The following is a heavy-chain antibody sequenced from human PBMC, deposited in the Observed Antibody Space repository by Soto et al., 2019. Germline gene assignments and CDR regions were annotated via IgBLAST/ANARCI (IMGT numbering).Heavy chain of an antibody. CDR1: GFTFSSYG. CDR3: ARGSDFWSGSRWFDP. J-gene: IGHJ5*02. CDR2: IWYDGSNK. Sequence: QVQLVESGGGVVQPGRSLRLSCAASGFTFSSYGMHWVRQAPGKGLEWVAVIWYDGSNKYYADSVKGRFTISRDNSKNTLYLQMNSLRAEDTAVYYCARGSDFWSGSRWFDPWGQGTLVTVSS. V-gene: IGHV3-33*01. D-gene: IGHD3-3*01.